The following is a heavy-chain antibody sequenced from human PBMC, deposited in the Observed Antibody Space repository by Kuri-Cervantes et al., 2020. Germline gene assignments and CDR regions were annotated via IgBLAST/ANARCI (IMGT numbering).Heavy chain of an antibody. V-gene: IGHV3-66*01. J-gene: IGHJ4*02. Sequence: GGSLRLSCAASGFTVSSNYMSWVRQAPGKGLEWVSVIYSGGSTYYADSVKGRFTISRDNSKNTLYLQMNSLRAEDTAVYYCARSSLADSSGWLIDYWGQGTLVTVSS. CDR2: IYSGGST. CDR1: GFTVSSNY. D-gene: IGHD3-22*01. CDR3: ARSSLADSSGWLIDY.